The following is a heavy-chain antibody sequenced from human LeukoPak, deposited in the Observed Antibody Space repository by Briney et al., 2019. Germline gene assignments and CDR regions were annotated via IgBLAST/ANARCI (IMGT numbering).Heavy chain of an antibody. CDR3: ARLVGGATDYFDY. CDR2: INPNSGGT. CDR1: GYTFTGYY. D-gene: IGHD1-26*01. J-gene: IGHJ4*02. Sequence: ASVKVSCKASGYTFTGYYMHWVRQAPGQGLEWMGWINPNSGGTNYAQKFQGRVTMTRDTSISTAYMELSRLRSDDTAVYYCARLVGGATDYFDYWGQGTLVTVSS. V-gene: IGHV1-2*02.